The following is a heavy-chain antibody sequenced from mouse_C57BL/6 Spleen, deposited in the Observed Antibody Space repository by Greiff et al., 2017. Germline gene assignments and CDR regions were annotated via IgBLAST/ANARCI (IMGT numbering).Heavy chain of an antibody. V-gene: IGHV1-58*01. Sequence: EVKLQQSGAELVRPGSSVKMSCKTSGYTFTSYGINWVKQRSGQGLVWIGYIYIGNGYTEYNEKFKGKATLTSDTSSSTAYMQLSSLSSEDSAIYFCARHYYGSSLAWFAYWGQGTLGTVSA. CDR2: IYIGNGYT. CDR1: GYTFTSYG. CDR3: ARHYYGSSLAWFAY. J-gene: IGHJ3*01. D-gene: IGHD1-1*01.